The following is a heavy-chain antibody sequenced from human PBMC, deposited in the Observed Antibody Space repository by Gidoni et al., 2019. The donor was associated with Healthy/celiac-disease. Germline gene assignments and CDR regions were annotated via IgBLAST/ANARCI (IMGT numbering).Heavy chain of an antibody. J-gene: IGHJ6*02. CDR3: ARDRGNFNCSGGSCYGVYYYYGMDV. CDR2: ISAYNGNT. CDR1: GYTFTSYG. D-gene: IGHD2-15*01. Sequence: QVQLVQSGAEVQKPGASVKVSCKASGYTFTSYGISWVRHAPGQGLEWMGWISAYNGNTNYAQKLQGRVTMTTDTSTSTAYMELRSLRSDDTAVYYCARDRGNFNCSGGSCYGVYYYYGMDVWGQGTTVTVSS. V-gene: IGHV1-18*01.